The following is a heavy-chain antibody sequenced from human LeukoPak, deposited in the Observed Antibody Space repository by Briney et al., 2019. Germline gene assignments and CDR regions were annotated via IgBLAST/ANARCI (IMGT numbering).Heavy chain of an antibody. J-gene: IGHJ3*02. V-gene: IGHV4-31*03. CDR1: GGSINSGGYY. CDR3: ARDRGLWYYGSGSYPEEVGAFDI. Sequence: PSETLSLTCSVSGGSINSGGYYWSWIRQHPGKDLEWIGYIYYTGSTYYNPSLESRVTISLDTSKNQFSLKLGSVTAADTAVYYCARDRGLWYYGSGSYPEEVGAFDIWGQGTMVTVSS. D-gene: IGHD3-10*01. CDR2: IYYTGST.